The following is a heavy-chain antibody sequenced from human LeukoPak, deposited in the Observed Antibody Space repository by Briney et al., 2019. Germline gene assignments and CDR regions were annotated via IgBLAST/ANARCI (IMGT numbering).Heavy chain of an antibody. Sequence: ASVKVSCKASGYTFTGYYMHWVRQAPGQGLEWMGWTNPNSGGTNYAQKFQGRVTMTRDTSISTAYMELSRLRSDDTAVYYCARASDYYDFWSGTIWYYFDYWGQGTLVTVSS. CDR2: TNPNSGGT. D-gene: IGHD3-3*01. CDR3: ARASDYYDFWSGTIWYYFDY. J-gene: IGHJ4*02. V-gene: IGHV1-2*02. CDR1: GYTFTGYY.